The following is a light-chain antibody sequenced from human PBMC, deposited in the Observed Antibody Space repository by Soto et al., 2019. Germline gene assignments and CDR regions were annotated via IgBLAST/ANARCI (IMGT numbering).Light chain of an antibody. J-gene: IGKJ1*01. CDR1: QSVSSSY. Sequence: EIVVTQSPGTVSLTPGERATLSCRASQSVSSSYLAWYQQKPGQAPRLLIYGASSRATGIPDRFSGSGSGTDFTLTISRLEPEDFAVYYCQQYGSSPQAFGQGTKVDIK. V-gene: IGKV3-20*01. CDR3: QQYGSSPQA. CDR2: GAS.